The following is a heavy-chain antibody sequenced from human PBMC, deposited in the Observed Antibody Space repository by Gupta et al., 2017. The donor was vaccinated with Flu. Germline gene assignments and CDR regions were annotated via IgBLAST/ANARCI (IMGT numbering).Heavy chain of an antibody. Sequence: IHWVRQAAGQGLEWMGRINPNSGGTNYPQKFQGRVTMTRDTSSRTVYMELSRLSADDTAMYYCARAMTKVNMYFRSDHYYYMDGGGKGTTVTVSS. D-gene: IGHD4-4*01. J-gene: IGHJ6*03. CDR2: INPNSGGT. CDR3: ARAMTKVNMYFRSDHYYYMDG. V-gene: IGHV1-2*06.